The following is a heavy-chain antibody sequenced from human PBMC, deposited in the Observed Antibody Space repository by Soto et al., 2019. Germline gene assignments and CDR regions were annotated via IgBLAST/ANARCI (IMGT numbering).Heavy chain of an antibody. CDR1: GGFISSYY. CDR3: ARYKSNYYYGMDV. Sequence: SETLSLTCTVSGGFISSYYWSWIRQPPGKGLEWIGYIYYSGITNYNPSLKSRVTISVDTSKNQFSLKLSSVTAADTAVYYCARYKSNYYYGMDVWGQGTTVTVSS. V-gene: IGHV4-59*01. D-gene: IGHD1-20*01. CDR2: IYYSGIT. J-gene: IGHJ6*02.